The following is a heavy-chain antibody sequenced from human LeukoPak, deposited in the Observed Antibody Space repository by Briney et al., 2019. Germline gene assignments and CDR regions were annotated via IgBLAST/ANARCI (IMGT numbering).Heavy chain of an antibody. CDR2: IYPGDGST. CDR3: ARERGSYDMYY. CDR1: GYTFTSNY. J-gene: IGHJ4*02. D-gene: IGHD3-9*01. Sequence: GASVKVSCKASGYTFTSNYIHWVRQAPGQGLEWMGMIYPGDGSTSYAQKFQGRVTVTRDTSTSTVHMELSGLRSEDTAVYYCARERGSYDMYYWGQGTLVTVSS. V-gene: IGHV1-46*01.